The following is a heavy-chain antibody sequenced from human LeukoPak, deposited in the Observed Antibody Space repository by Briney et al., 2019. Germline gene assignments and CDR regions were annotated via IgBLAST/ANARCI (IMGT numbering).Heavy chain of an antibody. CDR1: GYTFTSYG. J-gene: IGHJ5*02. D-gene: IGHD3-22*01. Sequence: ASVKVSCKASGYTFTSYGISWVRQAPGQGLEWMGWISAYNGNTNYAQKLQGRVTMTTDTSASTAYMELRSLRSDDTAVYYCARDYYDSSGYYYAPNWFDPWGQGTLVTVSS. CDR2: ISAYNGNT. CDR3: ARDYYDSSGYYYAPNWFDP. V-gene: IGHV1-18*01.